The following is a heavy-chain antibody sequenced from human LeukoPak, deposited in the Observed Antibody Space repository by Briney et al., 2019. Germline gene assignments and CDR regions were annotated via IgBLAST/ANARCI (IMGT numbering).Heavy chain of an antibody. J-gene: IGHJ5*02. D-gene: IGHD2-2*01. CDR3: ARGYCSSTSCYYWFDP. V-gene: IGHV1-69*05. CDR2: IIPIFGTA. CDR1: GGTFSSYA. Sequence: GSSVKVSCKASGGTFSSYAISWVRQAPGQGLEWMGGIIPIFGTANYAQKFQGRVTITTDESTSTAYMELRSLRSDDTAVYYCARGYCSSTSCYYWFDPWGQGTLVTVSS.